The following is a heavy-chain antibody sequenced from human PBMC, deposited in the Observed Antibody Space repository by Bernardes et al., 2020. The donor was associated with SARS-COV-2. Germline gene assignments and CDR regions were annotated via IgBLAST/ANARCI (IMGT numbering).Heavy chain of an antibody. CDR1: GFTFHNYA. Sequence: GWSLSLSCAASGFTFHNYAMSWVRQVRGRGLEWVSGINAVGGTYYADSVKGRFTISTDNSKQMLFLQMNSLRAEDTAIYYCAKDYMEGGATQLFDYWGQGTLVTVSS. CDR3: AKDYMEGGATQLFDY. V-gene: IGHV3-23*01. CDR2: INAVGGT. J-gene: IGHJ4*02. D-gene: IGHD3-16*01.